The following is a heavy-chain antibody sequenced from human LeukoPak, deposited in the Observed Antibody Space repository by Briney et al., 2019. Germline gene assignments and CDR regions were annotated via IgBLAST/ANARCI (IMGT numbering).Heavy chain of an antibody. CDR3: ARRGYYDSRGWFDP. J-gene: IGHJ5*02. CDR1: GGSISSYY. V-gene: IGHV4-39*01. D-gene: IGHD3-22*01. CDR2: IYYSGST. Sequence: PSETLSLTCTVSGGSISSYYWSWIRQPPGKGLEWIGSIYYSGSTYYNPSLKSRVTISVDTSKNQFSLKLSSVTAADTAVYYCARRGYYDSRGWFDPWGQGTLVTVSS.